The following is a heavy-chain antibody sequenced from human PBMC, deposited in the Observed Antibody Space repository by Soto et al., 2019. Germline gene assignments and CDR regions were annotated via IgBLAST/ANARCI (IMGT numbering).Heavy chain of an antibody. CDR2: INHSGSI. J-gene: IGHJ4*02. CDR1: GGSFSCFY. D-gene: IGHD6-13*01. CDR3: ARGRTGYSSSWYVD. V-gene: IGHV4-34*01. Sequence: SETLSLTCAVYGGSFSCFYWSWIRQPPGKGLEWIGEINHSGSINYNASLKSRLTISVDTSKNQFSLKLTSVTAADTAVYFCARGRTGYSSSWYVDWGQGTLVTVSS.